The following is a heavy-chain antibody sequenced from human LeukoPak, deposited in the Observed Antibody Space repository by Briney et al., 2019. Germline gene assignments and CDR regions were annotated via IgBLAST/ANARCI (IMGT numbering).Heavy chain of an antibody. V-gene: IGHV3-66*01. CDR3: ARKAHDSSAYYSFDY. CDR1: GFTFSSKY. J-gene: IGHJ4*02. Sequence: GGSLRLSCAASGFTFSSKYMSWGRHAPRKGVECVSVIYIGGTTYYSDSVRGRFTISRDNAKNSLYLHMNRLRDEDTAVYYCARKAHDSSAYYSFDYWGQGTLVTVSS. D-gene: IGHD3-22*01. CDR2: IYIGGTT.